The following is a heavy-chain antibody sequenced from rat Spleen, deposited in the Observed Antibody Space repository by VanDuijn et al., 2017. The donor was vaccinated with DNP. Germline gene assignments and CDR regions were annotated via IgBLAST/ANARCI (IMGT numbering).Heavy chain of an antibody. CDR1: GFTFSDYS. D-gene: IGHD1-2*01. CDR2: IVYDGSGS. J-gene: IGHJ2*01. CDR3: TKFLTLAAMDY. Sequence: EVQLVESGGGLVQPGRSLKLSCAASGFTFSDYSMAWVRQAPKKGLEWVATIVYDGSGSYYGDSVKGRFTISRDNTKSSLYLQMDSLRSEDTATYYCTKFLTLAAMDYWGQGVMVTVSS. V-gene: IGHV5-7*01.